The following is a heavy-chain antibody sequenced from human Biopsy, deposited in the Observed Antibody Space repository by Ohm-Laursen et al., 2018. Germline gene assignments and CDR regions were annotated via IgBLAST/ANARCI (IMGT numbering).Heavy chain of an antibody. CDR2: MIPSSGKT. J-gene: IGHJ5*02. CDR1: GYSFSTYD. D-gene: IGHD6-6*01. Sequence: GATVKISCKASGYSFSTYDVNWVRQARGQGLEWMGWMIPSSGKTGYAQRFQGRVTLTMNISISTAYMELSGLRSEDTAVYFCARGYSRRVSIFEASIYWFDTWGQGTLVTVSS. V-gene: IGHV1-8*01. CDR3: ARGYSRRVSIFEASIYWFDT.